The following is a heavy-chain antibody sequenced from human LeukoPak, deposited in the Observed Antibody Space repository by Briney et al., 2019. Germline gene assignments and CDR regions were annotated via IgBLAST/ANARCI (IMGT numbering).Heavy chain of an antibody. V-gene: IGHV4-4*02. CDR2: IDHRGNT. D-gene: IGHD4-17*01. J-gene: IGHJ4*02. CDR3: ARGYGPGY. Sequence: PSETLSLTCAVSGDSISSTNWWNWVRQPPGKGLEWIGEIDHRGNTNYNPSLKSRVTISEDRSKNQFSLKLTSVAAADTAVYYCARGYGPGYWGQGTLVTVSA. CDR1: GDSISSTNW.